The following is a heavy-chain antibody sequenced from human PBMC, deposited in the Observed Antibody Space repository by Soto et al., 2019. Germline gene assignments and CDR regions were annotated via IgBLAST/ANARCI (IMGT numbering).Heavy chain of an antibody. V-gene: IGHV3-30*18. CDR3: AKDVADPGTSYFDS. Sequence: QVQLVESGGGVVQPGRSLRLSCAASNFTFSNYGMHWVRQAPGKGLEWVALISNDGSNKYYTDSVKGRFTISRDNSRNTLSLQMNSLRADDTAVYYCAKDVADPGTSYFDSWGKGTLITVYS. J-gene: IGHJ4*02. CDR2: ISNDGSNK. CDR1: NFTFSNYG. D-gene: IGHD1-26*01.